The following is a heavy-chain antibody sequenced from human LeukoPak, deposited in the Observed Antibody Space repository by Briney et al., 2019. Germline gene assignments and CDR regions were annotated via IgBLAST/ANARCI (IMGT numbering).Heavy chain of an antibody. CDR1: GRSFSGYY. V-gene: IGHV4-34*01. CDR2: INHSGST. J-gene: IGHJ4*02. CDR3: ARRGFKAFGY. Sequence: PSETPSLTCAVYGRSFSGYYWSWIRQPPGKGLEWIGEINHSGSTNYNPSLKSRVTISVDTSKNQFSLKLSSVTAADTAVYYCARRGFKAFGYWGQGTLVTVSS.